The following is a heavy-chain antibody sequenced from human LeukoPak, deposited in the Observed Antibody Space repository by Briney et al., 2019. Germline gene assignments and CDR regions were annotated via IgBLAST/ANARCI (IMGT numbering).Heavy chain of an antibody. D-gene: IGHD1-1*01. J-gene: IGHJ6*04. Sequence: GGSLRLSCAAPGFTFSDYYMSWIRQAPGKGLEWVSYISSSSSYTNYADSVKGRFTISRDNAKNPLYLQMNSLRAEDTAVYYCATTTGTYVYGMDVWGKGTTVTVSS. V-gene: IGHV3-11*06. CDR2: ISSSSSYT. CDR1: GFTFSDYY. CDR3: ATTTGTYVYGMDV.